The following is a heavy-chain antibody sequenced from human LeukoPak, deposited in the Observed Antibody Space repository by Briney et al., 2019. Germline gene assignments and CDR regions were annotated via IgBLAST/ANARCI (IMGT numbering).Heavy chain of an antibody. V-gene: IGHV3-23*01. CDR1: GFTLSRHW. J-gene: IGHJ4*02. CDR3: AKDPGRVVPAAPFDY. CDR2: ISGSGGST. Sequence: GGSLRLSCAASGFTLSRHWMSWVRQAPGKGLEWVSAISGSGGSTYYADSVKGRFTISRDNSKNTLYLQMNSLRAEDTAVYYCAKDPGRVVPAAPFDYWGQGTLVTVSS. D-gene: IGHD2-2*01.